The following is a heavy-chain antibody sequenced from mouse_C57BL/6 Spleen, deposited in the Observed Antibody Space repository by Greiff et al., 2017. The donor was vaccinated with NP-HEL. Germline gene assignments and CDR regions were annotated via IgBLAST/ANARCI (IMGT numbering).Heavy chain of an antibody. CDR2: INYDGSST. V-gene: IGHV5-16*01. Sequence: EVKLMESEGGLVQPGSSMKLSCTASGFTFSDYYMAWVRQVPEKGLEWVANINYDGSSTYYLDSLKSRFIISRDNAKNILYLQMSSLKSEDTATYYWARGIELGRWYLDVWGTGTTVTVSS. D-gene: IGHD4-1*01. J-gene: IGHJ1*03. CDR1: GFTFSDYY. CDR3: ARGIELGRWYLDV.